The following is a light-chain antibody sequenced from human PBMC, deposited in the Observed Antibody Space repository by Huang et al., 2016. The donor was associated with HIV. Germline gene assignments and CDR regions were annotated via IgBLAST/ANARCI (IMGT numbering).Light chain of an antibody. J-gene: IGKJ3*01. CDR3: QHLNTYPLT. CDR2: AAS. Sequence: IQLTQSPSSLSASVGDRVTITCRASQGISSYLAWYQQKPGKAPKLLIYAASTLQSGVPLRFSGSGSGTEFTLTISSLQPEDFATYYCQHLNTYPLTFGPGTKVDIK. V-gene: IGKV1-9*01. CDR1: QGISSY.